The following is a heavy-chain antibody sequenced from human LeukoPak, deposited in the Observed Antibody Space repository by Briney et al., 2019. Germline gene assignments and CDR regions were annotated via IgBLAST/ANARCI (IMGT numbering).Heavy chain of an antibody. CDR3: ARSPATGTVDY. CDR2: INQDGSDQ. Sequence: GGSLRPSCAASEFTFSIYWMSWVRQAPGKGLEWVANINQDGSDQYYVDSVKGRFTISRDNAKNSLYLQMNSLRAEDTAVYYCARSPATGTVDYWGQGTLVTVSS. V-gene: IGHV3-7*01. J-gene: IGHJ4*01. CDR1: EFTFSIYW. D-gene: IGHD1-1*01.